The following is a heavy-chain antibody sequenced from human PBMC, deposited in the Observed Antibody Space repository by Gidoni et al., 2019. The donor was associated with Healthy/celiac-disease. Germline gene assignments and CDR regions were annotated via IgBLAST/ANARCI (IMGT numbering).Heavy chain of an antibody. CDR1: GGSFSGYY. Sequence: QVQLQQWGAGLLKPSETLSLTCAVYGGSFSGYYWTWIRQPPGKGLEWIGEINHSGSTNYNPSLKSRVTISVDTSKNQFSLKLSSVTAADTAVYYCARTNYYDSSGYPSAFGYYFDYWDQGTLVTVSS. CDR3: ARTNYYDSSGYPSAFGYYFDY. CDR2: INHSGST. V-gene: IGHV4-34*01. D-gene: IGHD3-22*01. J-gene: IGHJ4*02.